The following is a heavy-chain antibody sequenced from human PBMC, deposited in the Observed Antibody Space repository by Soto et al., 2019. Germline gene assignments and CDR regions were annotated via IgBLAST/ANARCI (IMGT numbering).Heavy chain of an antibody. D-gene: IGHD2-8*02. CDR1: GGSFSGYY. Sequence: SETLSLTCAVYGGSFSGYYWSWIRQPPGKGLEWIGEINHSGSTNYNPSLKSRVTISVDTSKNQFSLKLSSVTAADTAVYYCARGWSGYYYYGMDVWGQGTTVTVSS. CDR2: INHSGST. CDR3: ARGWSGYYYYGMDV. V-gene: IGHV4-34*01. J-gene: IGHJ6*02.